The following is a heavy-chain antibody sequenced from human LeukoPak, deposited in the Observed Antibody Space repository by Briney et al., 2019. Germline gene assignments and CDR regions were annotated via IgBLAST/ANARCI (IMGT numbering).Heavy chain of an antibody. V-gene: IGHV4-61*02. CDR3: ARESGTTYIDY. CDR1: GGSISSGSYY. CDR2: IYTSGST. D-gene: IGHD1-7*01. Sequence: SETLSLTCTVSGGSISSGSYYWSWIRQPAGKGLEWIGRIYTSGSTNYNPSLKSRVTISVDTSKNQFSLKLSSVTAADTAVYYCARESGTTYIDYWGQGTLVTVSS. J-gene: IGHJ4*02.